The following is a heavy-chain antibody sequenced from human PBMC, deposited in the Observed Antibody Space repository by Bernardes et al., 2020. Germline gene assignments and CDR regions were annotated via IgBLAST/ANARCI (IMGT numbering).Heavy chain of an antibody. V-gene: IGHV1-18*01. J-gene: IGHJ6*02. CDR3: ARVLVSIPTLFIPTTVNLNYYYYGMDV. CDR2: ISAYNGNT. CDR1: GYTFTSYG. D-gene: IGHD4-4*01. Sequence: ASVKVSCKASGYTFTSYGISWVRQAPGQGLEWMGWISAYNGNTNYAQKLQGRVTMTTDTSTSTAYMELRSLRSDDTAVYYCARVLVSIPTLFIPTTVNLNYYYYGMDVWGQGTTVTVSS.